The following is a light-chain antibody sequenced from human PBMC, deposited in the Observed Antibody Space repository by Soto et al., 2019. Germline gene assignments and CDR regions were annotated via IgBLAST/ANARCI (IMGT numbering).Light chain of an antibody. CDR2: DAS. V-gene: IGKV3-11*01. CDR3: MHRSKWGPP. J-gene: IGKJ4*01. CDR1: QSIGTY. Sequence: PAAVSGQPGDRATLPCRASQSIGTYLAWYQHKPGQAPRLLIFDASNRATGIPARFSGIGFGTDFALNISRREPEAFGVYHSMHRSKWGPPLGGWAQGDIK.